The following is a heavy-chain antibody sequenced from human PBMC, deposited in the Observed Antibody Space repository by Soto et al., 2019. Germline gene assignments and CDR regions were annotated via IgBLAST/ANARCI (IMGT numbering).Heavy chain of an antibody. CDR2: IKQDGSEK. V-gene: IGHV3-7*01. CDR3: ARGPDGDYYDYMDV. CDR1: GFTFSSYC. Sequence: EVQLVESGGGLVQPGGSLRLSCAASGFTFSSYCMSWVRQAPGKGLEWVANIKQDGSEKYYVDSVKGRFTISRDNAKNSLYLQMNSLRAEDTAVYYCARGPDGDYYDYMDVWGKGTTVTVSS. D-gene: IGHD4-17*01. J-gene: IGHJ6*03.